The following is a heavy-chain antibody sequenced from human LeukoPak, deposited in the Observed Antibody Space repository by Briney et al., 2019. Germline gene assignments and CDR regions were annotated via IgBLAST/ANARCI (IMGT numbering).Heavy chain of an antibody. D-gene: IGHD2-21*02. CDR1: GYTFTSYD. Sequence: GASVKVSCKASGYTFTSYDINWVRQATGQGLEWMGWMNPNSGNTGYAQKFQGRVTMTRNTSISTAYMELSSLRSEDTAVYYCARAGLLVGGFDYWGQGTLVTVSS. J-gene: IGHJ4*02. CDR2: MNPNSGNT. CDR3: ARAGLLVGGFDY. V-gene: IGHV1-8*01.